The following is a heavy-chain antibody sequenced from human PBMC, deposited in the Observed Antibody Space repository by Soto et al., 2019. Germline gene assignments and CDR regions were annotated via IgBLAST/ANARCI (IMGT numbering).Heavy chain of an antibody. CDR3: ARYGPDFLLRVLYFDLLQPAEFDY. D-gene: IGHD3-9*01. CDR1: GYTFTSYG. CDR2: ISAYNGNT. Sequence: QVQLVQSGAEVKKPGASVKVSCKASGYTFTSYGISWVRQAPGQGLEWMGWISAYNGNTNYAQKLQGRVTMTPDTSTSTAYMELRSLRSVDTAVSYCARYGPDFLLRVLYFDLLQPAEFDYWGQGTLVTVTS. J-gene: IGHJ4*02. V-gene: IGHV1-18*01.